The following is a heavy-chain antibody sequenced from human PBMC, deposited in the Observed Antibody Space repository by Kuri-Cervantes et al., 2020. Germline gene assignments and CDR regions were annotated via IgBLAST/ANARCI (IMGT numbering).Heavy chain of an antibody. Sequence: SGESLKISCAASGFTFSSYAMHWVRQAPGKGLEWVAVISYDGSNKYYADSVKGRFTISRDNSKNTLYLQMNSLRAEDTAVYYCAKDLLIGYGDYTETYYYYGMDVWGQGTTVTVSS. V-gene: IGHV3-30-3*01. CDR2: ISYDGSNK. CDR3: AKDLLIGYGDYTETYYYYGMDV. J-gene: IGHJ6*02. CDR1: GFTFSSYA. D-gene: IGHD4-17*01.